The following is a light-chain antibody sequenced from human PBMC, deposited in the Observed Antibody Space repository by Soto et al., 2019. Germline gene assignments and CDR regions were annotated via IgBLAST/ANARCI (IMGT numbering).Light chain of an antibody. J-gene: IGKJ1*01. CDR3: QQYSSYWT. Sequence: DLQMTQSPSTLSASVGDRVTITCRASQSISSWLAWYQQKPGKAPKLLIYKASSLESGVPSRFSGSGSGTEFTLTISSLQPDDSATYYCQQYSSYWTFGQGTKVEIK. CDR2: KAS. V-gene: IGKV1-5*03. CDR1: QSISSW.